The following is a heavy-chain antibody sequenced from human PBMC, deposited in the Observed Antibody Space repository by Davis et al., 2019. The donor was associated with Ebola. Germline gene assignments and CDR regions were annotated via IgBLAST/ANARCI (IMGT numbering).Heavy chain of an antibody. CDR3: ARVGSSWYNYFDY. D-gene: IGHD6-13*01. CDR2: IDPNGGST. Sequence: ASVPVSCKASGDTFTSYYMHWVRQAPGQGLEWLGLIDPNGGSTSYSQKFQGRVTMTRDTSTSTVYMELSSLRSEDTAVYYCARVGSSWYNYFDYWGQGTLVTVSS. CDR1: GDTFTSYY. J-gene: IGHJ4*02. V-gene: IGHV1-46*01.